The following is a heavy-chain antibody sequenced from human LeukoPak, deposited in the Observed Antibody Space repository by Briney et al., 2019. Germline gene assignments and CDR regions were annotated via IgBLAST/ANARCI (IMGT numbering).Heavy chain of an antibody. CDR2: ISAYNGNT. J-gene: IGHJ4*02. Sequence: ASVKVSCKASGYTFTSYGISWVRQAPGQGLEWMGWISAYNGNTNYAHKLQGRVTMTTDTSTSTAYMELRSLRSDDTAVYYCARVDTGYGDYDYWGQGTLVTVSS. CDR1: GYTFTSYG. D-gene: IGHD4-17*01. V-gene: IGHV1-18*01. CDR3: ARVDTGYGDYDY.